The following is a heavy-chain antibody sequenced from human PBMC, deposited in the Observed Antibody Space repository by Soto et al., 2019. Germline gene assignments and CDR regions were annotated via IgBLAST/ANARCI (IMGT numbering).Heavy chain of an antibody. CDR3: AQRYSSSWALNFDY. CDR1: GVTLSSYS. V-gene: IGHV1-69*06. D-gene: IGHD6-13*01. Sequence: GASVKLSCTTSGVTLSSYSISWVRQSLGQVLEWLGGIIPIFGTANYAQKFQGRVTITADKSTSTAYMELSSLRSEDTAVYYCAQRYSSSWALNFDYWGQGTLVPVSS. CDR2: IIPIFGTA. J-gene: IGHJ4*02.